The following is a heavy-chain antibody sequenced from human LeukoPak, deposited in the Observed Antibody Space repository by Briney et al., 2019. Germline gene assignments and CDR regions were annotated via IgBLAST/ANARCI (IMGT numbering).Heavy chain of an antibody. CDR3: ARGTHPRIAAAGRPAYFDY. CDR1: GGSISSSSAY. D-gene: IGHD6-13*01. V-gene: IGHV4-39*07. J-gene: IGHJ4*02. Sequence: ASETLSLTCTVSGGSISSSSAYWGWIRQPPGKGLEWIGSIYYSKNTYYNPSLKSRVTISVDTSKNQFSLELSSVTAADTAVYYCARGTHPRIAAAGRPAYFDYWGQGTLVTVSS. CDR2: IYYSKNT.